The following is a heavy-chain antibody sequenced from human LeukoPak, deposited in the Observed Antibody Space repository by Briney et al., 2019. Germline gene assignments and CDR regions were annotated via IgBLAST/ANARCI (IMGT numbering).Heavy chain of an antibody. J-gene: IGHJ4*02. Sequence: GGSLRLSCAASGFSFSAYGMHWIRQAPGKGLEWVAFIRYDGNNEYYADSVKGRFTISRDNSKNTLYLQMNSLRAEDTAKYYCVKDLSTGDYWGQGTLVTVSS. CDR2: IRYDGNNE. D-gene: IGHD4-17*01. CDR3: VKDLSTGDY. CDR1: GFSFSAYG. V-gene: IGHV3-30*02.